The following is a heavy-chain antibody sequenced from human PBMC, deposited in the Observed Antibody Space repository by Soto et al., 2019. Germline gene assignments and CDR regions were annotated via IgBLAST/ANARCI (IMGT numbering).Heavy chain of an antibody. CDR2: IYHAGSS. J-gene: IGHJ6*02. CDR1: GYYIRRGYY. D-gene: IGHD2-8*01. CDR3: VSGNGAFGLVV. Sequence: LTPAIDGYYIRRGYYSGWFRQPPGKGLEWIGIIYHAGSSYYNPSLKSRVTISVDTSKNQFFLRLNSVTAADTAVYYRVSGNGAFGLVVWGQGTTV. V-gene: IGHV4-38-2*01.